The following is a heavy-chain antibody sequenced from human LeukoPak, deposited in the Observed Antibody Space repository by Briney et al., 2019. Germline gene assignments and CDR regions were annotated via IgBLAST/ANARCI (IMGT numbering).Heavy chain of an antibody. CDR2: MNPNSGNT. V-gene: IGHV1-8*01. CDR1: GYTFTSYD. D-gene: IGHD2-8*02. J-gene: IGHJ6*03. Sequence: ASVKVSCKASGYTFTSYDINWVRQAPGQGLEWMGWMNPNSGNTDYAQKFQGRVTMTRNTSISTAYMELSSLRSEDTAVYYCARGPPGGYYMDVWGKGTTVTVSS. CDR3: ARGPPGGYYMDV.